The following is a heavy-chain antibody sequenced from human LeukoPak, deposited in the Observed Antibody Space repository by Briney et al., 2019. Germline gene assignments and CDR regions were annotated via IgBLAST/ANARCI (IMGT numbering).Heavy chain of an antibody. J-gene: IGHJ6*03. V-gene: IGHV1-69*06. CDR1: GGTFSSYA. CDR2: IIPIFGTA. CDR3: ARKGDYYYYYMDV. Sequence: ASVKVSCKASGGTFSSYAISWVRQAPGQGLEWMGGIIPIFGTANYAQKFQGRVTITADKSTSTAYMELSSLRSEDTAVYYCARKGDYYYYYMDVWGKGTTVTVSS. D-gene: IGHD3-16*01.